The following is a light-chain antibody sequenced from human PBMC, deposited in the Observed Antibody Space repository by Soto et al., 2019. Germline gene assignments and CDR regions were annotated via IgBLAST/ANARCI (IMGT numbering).Light chain of an antibody. J-gene: IGLJ2*01. CDR3: QTWGAGFSVV. CDR2: VNTDGSH. Sequence: QLVLTQSPSASASLGASVKLTCTLSSGHSSYAIAWHQQQPEKGPRYLMKVNTDGSHNKGDGLPDRFSGSSSGAERYLTISSLQSEDEADYYCQTWGAGFSVVFGGGTKLTVL. CDR1: SGHSSYA. V-gene: IGLV4-69*01.